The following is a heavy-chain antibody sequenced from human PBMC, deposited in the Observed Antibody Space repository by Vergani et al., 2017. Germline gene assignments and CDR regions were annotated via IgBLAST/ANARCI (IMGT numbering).Heavy chain of an antibody. CDR3: ARSHGYCSSTSCYTDNWSDP. J-gene: IGHJ5*02. D-gene: IGHD2-2*02. CDR2: IYPGDSDT. V-gene: IGHV5-51*03. Sequence: EVQLVQSGAEVKKPGESLKISCKGSGYSFTSYWIGWVRQMPGKGLEWMGIIYPGDSDTRYSPSFQGQVTISADKSISTAYLQWSSLKASDTAMYYCARSHGYCSSTSCYTDNWSDPWGQGTLVTVSS. CDR1: GYSFTSYW.